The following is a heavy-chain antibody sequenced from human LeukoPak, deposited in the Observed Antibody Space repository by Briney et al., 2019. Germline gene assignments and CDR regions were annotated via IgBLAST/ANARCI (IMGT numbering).Heavy chain of an antibody. CDR2: IYYSGST. J-gene: IGHJ3*02. D-gene: IGHD6-19*01. V-gene: IGHV4-39*07. Sequence: KASETLSLTCTVSGGSISSYYWGWIRQPPGKGLEWIGSIYYSGSTYYNPSLKSRVTISVDTSKNQFSLKLSSVTAADTAVYYCASDSSGLDAFDIWGQGTMVTVSS. CDR1: GGSISSYY. CDR3: ASDSSGLDAFDI.